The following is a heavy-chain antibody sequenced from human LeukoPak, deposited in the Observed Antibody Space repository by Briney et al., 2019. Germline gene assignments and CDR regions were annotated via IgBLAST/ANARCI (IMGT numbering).Heavy chain of an antibody. J-gene: IGHJ4*02. V-gene: IGHV4-38-2*01. CDR1: GYSISSGYY. Sequence: SETLSLTXAVSGYSISSGYYWGWIRQPPGKGLEWIGSIYHSGSTYYNPSLKSRVTISVDTSKNQFSLKLSSVTAADTAVYYCARQFTDYDFWSGFWGGYYFDYWGQGTLVTVSS. CDR2: IYHSGST. CDR3: ARQFTDYDFWSGFWGGYYFDY. D-gene: IGHD3-3*01.